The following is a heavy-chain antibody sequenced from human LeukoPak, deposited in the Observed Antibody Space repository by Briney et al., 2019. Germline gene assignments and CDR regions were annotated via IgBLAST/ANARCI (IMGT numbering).Heavy chain of an antibody. Sequence: SETLSLTCTVSGGSISSSSYYWGWIRQPPGKGLEWIGSIYYSGSTYYNPSLKSRVTISVDTSKNQFSLKLSSVTAADTAVYYCARAGNKYYYYYYYMDVWGKGTTVTVSS. CDR1: GGSISSSSYY. V-gene: IGHV4-39*07. J-gene: IGHJ6*03. CDR2: IYYSGST. CDR3: ARAGNKYYYYYYYMDV.